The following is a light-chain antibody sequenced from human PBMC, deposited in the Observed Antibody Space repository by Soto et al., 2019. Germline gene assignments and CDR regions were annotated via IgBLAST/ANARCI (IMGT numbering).Light chain of an antibody. CDR1: QSVSSSY. Sequence: EIVLTQSPGTLSLSPGERATLSCRASQSVSSSYLAWYQQKPGQAPRLLIYGASSRATGIPDRFSGSGSGTDFTLTITRLEPEDFAMYYCQQYEISPPSTFGQGTRLEIK. V-gene: IGKV3-20*01. J-gene: IGKJ5*01. CDR2: GAS. CDR3: QQYEISPPST.